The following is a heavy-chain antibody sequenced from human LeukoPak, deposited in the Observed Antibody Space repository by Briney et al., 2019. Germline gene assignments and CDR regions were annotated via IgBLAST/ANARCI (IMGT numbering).Heavy chain of an antibody. D-gene: IGHD4-11*01. V-gene: IGHV4-39*01. J-gene: IGHJ1*01. CDR1: GGSISSSSYY. CDR3: AIYSCLPEYFQH. CDR2: IYYSGST. Sequence: SETLSLTCTVSGGSISSSSYYWGWISQPPGKGLEWIGSIYYSGSTYYNPSLKSRVTISVDTSKNQFSLKLSSATAADTAVYYCAIYSCLPEYFQHWGQRTLVTVSS.